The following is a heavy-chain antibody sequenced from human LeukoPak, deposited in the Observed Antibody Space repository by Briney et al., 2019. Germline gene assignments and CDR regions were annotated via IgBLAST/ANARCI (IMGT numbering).Heavy chain of an antibody. J-gene: IGHJ4*02. CDR1: GFTLSSYW. Sequence: GGSLRLSCAASGFTLSSYWMHWVRQAPGKGLVWVSRINTDGSSTSHADSVKGRFTISRDNAKNTLYLQMNSLRAEDTAVYYCAKKGAYSSGLPFDYWGQGTLVTVSS. V-gene: IGHV3-74*01. CDR3: AKKGAYSSGLPFDY. CDR2: INTDGSST. D-gene: IGHD6-19*01.